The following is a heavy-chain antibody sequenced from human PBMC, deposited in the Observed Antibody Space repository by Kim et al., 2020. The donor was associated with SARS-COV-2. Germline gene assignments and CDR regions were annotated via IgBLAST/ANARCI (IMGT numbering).Heavy chain of an antibody. CDR2: INWSGRVT. CDR3: ASAMPPGHFYSVGLEY. D-gene: IGHD3-3*02. V-gene: IGHV3-20*04. CDR1: GFTFDDYG. Sequence: GGSLRLSCAASGFTFDDYGMSWVRQAPGKGLEWVSGINWSGRVTSYADSLKGRFTISRDNAKNSLYLQMNSLRAEDTAVYYCASAMPPGHFYSVGLEYWG. J-gene: IGHJ4*01.